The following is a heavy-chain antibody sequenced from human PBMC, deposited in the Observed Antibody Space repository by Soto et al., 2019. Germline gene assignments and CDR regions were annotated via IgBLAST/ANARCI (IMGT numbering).Heavy chain of an antibody. D-gene: IGHD3-16*01. V-gene: IGHV4-59*01. CDR3: ASVTFGGVVLAH. CDR2: VYFNGNT. J-gene: IGHJ4*02. CDR1: AGCFSKYY. Sequence: ETLSLTSTVAAGCFSKYYWTWIRQPPGKGLEWIGYVYFNGNTNYNPFLKRRVSISIDTSKNQISLTLNSVTAADTAVYYCASVTFGGVVLAHWGQGTLVTVSS.